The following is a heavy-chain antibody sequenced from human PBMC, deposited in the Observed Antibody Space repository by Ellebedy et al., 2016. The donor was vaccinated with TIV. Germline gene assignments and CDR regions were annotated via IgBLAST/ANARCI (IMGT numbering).Heavy chain of an antibody. J-gene: IGHJ4*02. CDR2: INDDGSST. CDR3: ARGSYGDYEEVLDY. V-gene: IGHV3-74*01. D-gene: IGHD4-17*01. CDR1: GFTFSSYW. Sequence: GESLKISCAASGFTFSSYWMHWVRQAPGKGLVWVSRINDDGSSTSYAESVKGRFTVSRDNSKNTLYLQMNSLRAEDTAVYYCARGSYGDYEEVLDYWGQGTLVTVSS.